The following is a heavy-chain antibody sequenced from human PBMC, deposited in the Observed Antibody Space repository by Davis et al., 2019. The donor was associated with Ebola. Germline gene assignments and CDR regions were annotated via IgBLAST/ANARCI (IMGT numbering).Heavy chain of an antibody. CDR2: ISSRSSTI. CDR3: MKDMIEEGLSNPHPDFQH. D-gene: IGHD3-22*01. Sequence: GESLKIPCAAPGFPFSSYSLHWVRQAPGKGLEWVSYISSRSSTIYYALSVKGRFTISRHNYKNTVYLQMKSLRAEDTAGYYCMKDMIEEGLSNPHPDFQHWGQGTLVTVSS. V-gene: IGHV3-48*01. J-gene: IGHJ1*01. CDR1: GFPFSSYS.